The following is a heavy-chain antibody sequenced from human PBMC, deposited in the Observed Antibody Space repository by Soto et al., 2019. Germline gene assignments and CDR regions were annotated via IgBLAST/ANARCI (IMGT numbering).Heavy chain of an antibody. J-gene: IGHJ5*02. CDR1: GYTFTNYY. CDR3: ARDRVDCSGGNCWRSVEDT. D-gene: IGHD2-15*01. V-gene: IGHV1-46*01. Sequence: QVQLVQSGAELKKPGASVKVSCKASGYTFTNYYMHWVRQAPGQGLEWMGRIDPSGGGTSYAQKFQGRLTMTRDTSTSTVYMELSSLKSEDTAVYYCARDRVDCSGGNCWRSVEDTWGQGTLVTVSS. CDR2: IDPSGGGT.